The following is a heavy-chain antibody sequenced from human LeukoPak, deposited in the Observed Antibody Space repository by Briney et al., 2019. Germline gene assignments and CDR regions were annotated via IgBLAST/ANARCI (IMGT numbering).Heavy chain of an antibody. J-gene: IGHJ4*02. Sequence: SETLSLTCTVSGGSISSYYWSWIRQPAGKGLEWIGRIYTSGSTNYNPSLKSRVTMSVDTSKNQFSLKLSSVTAADTAVYYCARGPYSSSWRRFDYWGQGTLVTVSS. CDR2: IYTSGST. CDR1: GGSISSYY. CDR3: ARGPYSSSWRRFDY. D-gene: IGHD6-13*01. V-gene: IGHV4-4*07.